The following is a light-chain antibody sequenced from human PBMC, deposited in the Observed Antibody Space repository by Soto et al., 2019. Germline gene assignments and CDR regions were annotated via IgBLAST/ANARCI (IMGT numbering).Light chain of an antibody. V-gene: IGLV2-8*01. CDR2: EVN. CDR1: SSDGGGYDY. CDR3: SSYAGSNNFVL. J-gene: IGLJ3*02. Sequence: QSALTQPPSASGSPGQSVTISCTGTSSDGGGYDYVSWYQHHPGKAPKLMLSEVNKRPSGVPDRFSGSKSGNTASLTVSGLQAEDEADYYCSSYAGSNNFVLFGGGTKLTVL.